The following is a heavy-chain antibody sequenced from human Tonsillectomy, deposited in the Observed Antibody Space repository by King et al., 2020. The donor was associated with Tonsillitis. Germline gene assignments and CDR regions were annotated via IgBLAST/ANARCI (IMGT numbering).Heavy chain of an antibody. V-gene: IGHV3-7*01. Sequence: VQLVESGGGLVQPGGSLRLSCAASASSFRSFWMSWVRQAPGKGLEWVANIKQDGSEKYYVDSVKDRFTISRDNAKSSLYLQMNSLRVEDTAVYYCVRGRDYGSGTYRAFDNW. CDR1: ASSFRSFW. J-gene: IGHJ3*02. CDR2: IKQDGSEK. D-gene: IGHD3-10*01. CDR3: VRGRDYGSGTYRAFDN.